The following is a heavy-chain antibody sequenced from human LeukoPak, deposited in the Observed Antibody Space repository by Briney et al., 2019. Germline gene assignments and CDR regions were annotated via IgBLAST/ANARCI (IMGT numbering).Heavy chain of an antibody. Sequence: SETLSLTCAVYGGSFSGYYWSWIRQPPGKGLEWIGEINHSGSTNYNPSLRSRVTISVDTSKNQFSLKLSSVTAADTAVYYCARTGDTAMVYFDYWGQGTLVTVSS. D-gene: IGHD5-18*01. J-gene: IGHJ4*02. V-gene: IGHV4-34*01. CDR3: ARTGDTAMVYFDY. CDR1: GGSFSGYY. CDR2: INHSGST.